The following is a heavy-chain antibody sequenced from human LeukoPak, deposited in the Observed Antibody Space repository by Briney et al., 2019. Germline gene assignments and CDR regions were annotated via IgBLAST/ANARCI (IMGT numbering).Heavy chain of an antibody. J-gene: IGHJ4*02. D-gene: IGHD1-1*01. V-gene: IGHV3-9*01. Sequence: PGGSLRLSCAASGFSFEAYGMYWVRQAPGKGLEWVSGVTWNSDDMAYADSVKCRFTISRDNAKNCLYLQMNSLTVEDTALYYCTRVTSWRTGFDYWGQGTLVTVSS. CDR2: VTWNSDDM. CDR3: TRVTSWRTGFDY. CDR1: GFSFEAYG.